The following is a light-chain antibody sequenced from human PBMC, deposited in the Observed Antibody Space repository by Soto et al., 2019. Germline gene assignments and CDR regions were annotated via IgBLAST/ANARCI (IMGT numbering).Light chain of an antibody. J-gene: IGKJ4*01. CDR1: QTVSSN. CDR3: QQYNDWPPEVT. V-gene: IGKV3D-15*01. CDR2: GVS. Sequence: EIVLTPAPITLSVSPGESATLSCRASQTVSSNLAWYQQKPGQPPRLLMSGVSTRATGIPARFSGSGSGTEFTLTISSLQSEDFAVYYCQQYNDWPPEVTFGGGTKGESK.